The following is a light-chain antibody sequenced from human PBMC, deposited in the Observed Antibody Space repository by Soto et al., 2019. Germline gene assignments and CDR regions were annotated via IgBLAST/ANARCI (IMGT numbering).Light chain of an antibody. CDR1: SGSVSTSYY. J-gene: IGLJ3*02. CDR2: NTN. V-gene: IGLV8-61*01. Sequence: QTVVTQEPSFSVSPGGTVTLTCGLSSGSVSTSYYPSWYQQTPGQGPRTLIYNTNTRSSGVPGRFSGSILGNKAALTIAGAQADDESDYYCVLYMGSGISVFGGGTKLTVL. CDR3: VLYMGSGISV.